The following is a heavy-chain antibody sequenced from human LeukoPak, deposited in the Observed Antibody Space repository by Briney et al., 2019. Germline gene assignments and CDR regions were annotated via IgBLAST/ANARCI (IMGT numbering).Heavy chain of an antibody. D-gene: IGHD6-19*01. CDR1: GGSISSRSSF. CDR3: ARRRAVAGTWYFDL. V-gene: IGHV4-39*07. J-gene: IGHJ2*01. Sequence: PSETLSLTCTVSGGSISSRSSFWGWIRQPPGKGLEWIGEINHSGSTNYNPSLKSRVTISVDTSKNQFSLKLSSVTAADTAVYYCARRRAVAGTWYFDLWGRGTLVTVSS. CDR2: INHSGST.